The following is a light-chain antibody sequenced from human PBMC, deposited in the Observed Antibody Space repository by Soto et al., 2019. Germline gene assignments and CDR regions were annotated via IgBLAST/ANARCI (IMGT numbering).Light chain of an antibody. Sequence: QSALTQPPSASGSPGQSVTISCTGTSGDVGGYNYVSWYQQHPGKAPKLMIFEVSERPSGVPDRFSASKSGNTASLTVSGLQAEDEADYYCRSYAGSNNYVFGTGTQLTVL. CDR2: EVS. CDR1: SGDVGGYNY. J-gene: IGLJ1*01. CDR3: RSYAGSNNYV. V-gene: IGLV2-8*01.